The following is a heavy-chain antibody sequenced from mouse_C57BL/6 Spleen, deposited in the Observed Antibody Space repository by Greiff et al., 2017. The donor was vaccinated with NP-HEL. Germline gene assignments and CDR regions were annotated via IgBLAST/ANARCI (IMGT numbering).Heavy chain of an antibody. CDR1: GYTFTNYW. CDR2: IYPGGGYT. J-gene: IGHJ2*01. D-gene: IGHD1-1*01. CDR3: ARLGYGSPYYFDY. V-gene: IGHV1-63*01. Sequence: VQLQQSGAELVRPGTSVKMSCKASGYTFTNYWIGWAKQRPGHGLEWIGDIYPGGGYTNYNEKFKGKATLTADKSSSTAYMQFSSLTSEDSAIYYCARLGYGSPYYFDYWGQGTTLTVSS.